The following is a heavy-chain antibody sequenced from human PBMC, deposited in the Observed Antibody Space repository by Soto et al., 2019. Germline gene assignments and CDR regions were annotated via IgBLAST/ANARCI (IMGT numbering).Heavy chain of an antibody. V-gene: IGHV3-30-3*01. Sequence: QVQLVEFGGGVVQPGRSLRLSCAASRFTFSNYAMHWVLQAPGKGLQWVALISFDGSTKYYADSVKGRFTISRDNSKHTLYLQMNSLRAEDTAVYYCARSPGYCSTTRCYGRDFAMDVWGQGPTVTVSS. D-gene: IGHD2-2*01. CDR3: ARSPGYCSTTRCYGRDFAMDV. J-gene: IGHJ6*02. CDR2: ISFDGSTK. CDR1: RFTFSNYA.